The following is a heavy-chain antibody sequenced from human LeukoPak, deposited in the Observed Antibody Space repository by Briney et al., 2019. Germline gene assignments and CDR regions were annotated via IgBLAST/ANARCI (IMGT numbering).Heavy chain of an antibody. Sequence: LETLSLTCTVSGGSISSYYWSWIRQPAGKGLEWIGRIYTSGSTNYNPSLKSRVTMSVDTSKNQFSLKLSSVTAADTAVYYCARDLPYYDSSGYDAFDIWGQGTMVTVSS. CDR3: ARDLPYYDSSGYDAFDI. D-gene: IGHD3-22*01. CDR1: GGSISSYY. J-gene: IGHJ3*02. V-gene: IGHV4-4*07. CDR2: IYTSGST.